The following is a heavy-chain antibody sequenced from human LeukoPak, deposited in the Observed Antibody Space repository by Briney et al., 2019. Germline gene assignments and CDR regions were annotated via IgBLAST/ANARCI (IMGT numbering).Heavy chain of an antibody. D-gene: IGHD2-2*01. CDR2: IIYSGST. V-gene: IGHV4-59*01. J-gene: IGHJ6*03. Sequence: SETLSLTCTVSGAPFSNYYWSWLRQPPGKGLEWIGYIIYSGSTKYNPSLKSRVTISVDTSKNQFSLKLSSVTAADTAVYYCARGGYCSSTSCSHYYYYYMDVWGKGTTVTISS. CDR3: ARGGYCSSTSCSHYYYYYMDV. CDR1: GAPFSNYY.